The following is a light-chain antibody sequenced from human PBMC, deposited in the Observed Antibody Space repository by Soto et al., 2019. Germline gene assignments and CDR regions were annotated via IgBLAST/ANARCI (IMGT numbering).Light chain of an antibody. CDR1: SSNIGSNY. J-gene: IGLJ2*01. Sequence: QSVLTQPPSASGTPGQRVTISCSGSSSNIGSNYVYWYQQLPGTAPKLLIYRNNQRPSGVPDRFSGAKSGTSASLASSGLRYEDEADYYCAAWDDSLSGKVFGGGTTLTVL. CDR3: AAWDDSLSGKV. CDR2: RNN. V-gene: IGLV1-47*01.